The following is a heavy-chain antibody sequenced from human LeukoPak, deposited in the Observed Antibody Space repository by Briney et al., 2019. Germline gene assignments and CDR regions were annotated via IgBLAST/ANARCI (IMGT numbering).Heavy chain of an antibody. CDR3: ARHLWFGGHMDV. D-gene: IGHD3-10*01. CDR1: GGSISSYY. CDR2: IYYSGST. Sequence: SETLSLTCTVSGGSISSYYWSWIRQPPGKGLEWIGYIYYSGSTNYNPSLKSRVTISVDTSKNQFSLKLSSVTAADTAVYYCARHLWFGGHMDVWGKGTTVTVSS. V-gene: IGHV4-59*08. J-gene: IGHJ6*03.